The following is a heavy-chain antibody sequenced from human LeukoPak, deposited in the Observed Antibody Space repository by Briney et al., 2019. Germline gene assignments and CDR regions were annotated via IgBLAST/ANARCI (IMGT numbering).Heavy chain of an antibody. V-gene: IGHV1-18*01. Sequence: ASVKVSCKASGYTFTSYGISWVRQAPGQGLEWMGWISAYNGNTNYAQKFQGRVTITADKSTSTAYMELSSLRSEDTAVYYCAKGGVRGDYYGSGSYLGLRDNWFDPWGQGTLVTVSS. CDR3: AKGGVRGDYYGSGSYLGLRDNWFDP. J-gene: IGHJ5*02. CDR2: ISAYNGNT. D-gene: IGHD3-10*01. CDR1: GYTFTSYG.